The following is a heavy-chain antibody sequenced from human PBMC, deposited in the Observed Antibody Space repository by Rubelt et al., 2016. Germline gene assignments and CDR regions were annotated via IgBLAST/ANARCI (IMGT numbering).Heavy chain of an antibody. CDR3: ARDTMVRGAPDV. J-gene: IGHJ6*02. V-gene: IGHV1-18*01. Sequence: QVQLVQSGAEVKKPGASVKVSCKASGYTFNSYGISWARQAPGQGLEGVGWIRVDNGNTNYAQKLEGRVTLTADTSTSTADMGLRSLGSDDTAVYYWARDTMVRGAPDVWGHGTTVTVSS. CDR1: GYTFNSYG. CDR2: IRVDNGNT. D-gene: IGHD3-10*01.